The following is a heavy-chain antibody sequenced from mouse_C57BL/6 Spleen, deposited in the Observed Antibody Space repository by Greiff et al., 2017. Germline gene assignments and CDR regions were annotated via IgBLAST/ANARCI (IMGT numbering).Heavy chain of an antibody. CDR3: ARGADYDVGFAY. CDR1: GFTFTDYY. J-gene: IGHJ3*01. CDR2: IRNKANGYTT. Sequence: EVKLLESGGGLVQPGASLSLSCAASGFTFTDYYMSWVRQPPGKALEWLGFIRNKANGYTTEYSASVKGRFTISRDNSQSILYLQMNALRAEDSATYYCARGADYDVGFAYWGQGTLVTVSA. D-gene: IGHD2-4*01. V-gene: IGHV7-3*01.